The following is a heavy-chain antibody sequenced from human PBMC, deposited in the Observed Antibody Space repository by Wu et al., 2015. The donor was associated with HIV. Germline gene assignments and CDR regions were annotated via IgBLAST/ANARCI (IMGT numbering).Heavy chain of an antibody. Sequence: QVQLVQSGAEVKKPGASVKVSCKASGFTFNNKYIHCVRRAPGQGLEWMGVLNPSVNKISYAQSFQGRVTMTSDKSTTAVYMELDGLRSDDTAVYYCATRIGGTMEAFNMWGQGTLVTVSP. J-gene: IGHJ3*02. CDR2: LNPSVNKI. CDR3: ATRIGGTMEAFNM. CDR1: GFTFNNKY. D-gene: IGHD2/OR15-2a*01. V-gene: IGHV1-46*02.